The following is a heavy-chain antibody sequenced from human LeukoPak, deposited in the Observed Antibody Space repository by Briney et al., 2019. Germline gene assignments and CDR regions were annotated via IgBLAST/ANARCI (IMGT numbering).Heavy chain of an antibody. D-gene: IGHD3-22*01. CDR3: ARVGDSSDYYASDI. Sequence: SQTMSLTCVVAGGSISSGGYSWSWILQPPGNGLEWIGFIYHSGSTYSHPSQKSRVTIAVDWSKNQFSLKLSSVTAADTAVYYGARVGDSSDYYASDIWGQGTMVTVSS. CDR1: GGSISSGGYS. J-gene: IGHJ3*02. V-gene: IGHV4-30-2*01. CDR2: IYHSGST.